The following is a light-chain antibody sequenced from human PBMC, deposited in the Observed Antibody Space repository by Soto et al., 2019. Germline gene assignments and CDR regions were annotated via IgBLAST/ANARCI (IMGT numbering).Light chain of an antibody. V-gene: IGKV3-15*01. CDR2: GAS. J-gene: IGKJ2*01. Sequence: EIVMTQSPATLSVSPGERATLSCRASQSVSSNLAWYQQKPGQAPRLLIDGASTRATGIPARFSGSGSGTEFTLTISSLQSEDFAVYSCQQYNNWPPTFGQGTKLEIK. CDR1: QSVSSN. CDR3: QQYNNWPPT.